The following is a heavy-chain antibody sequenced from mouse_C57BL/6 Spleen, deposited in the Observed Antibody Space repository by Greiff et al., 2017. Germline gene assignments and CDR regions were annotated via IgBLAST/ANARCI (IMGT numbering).Heavy chain of an antibody. J-gene: IGHJ3*01. Sequence: EVQLQESGAELVRPGASVKLSCTASGFNIKDDYMHWVKQRPEQGLEWIGWIDPENGDTEYASKFQGKATITADTSSNTAYLQLSSLTSEDTAVYYCTGYYWFAYWGQGTLVTVSA. D-gene: IGHD2-3*01. CDR1: GFNIKDDY. CDR3: TGYYWFAY. V-gene: IGHV14-4*01. CDR2: IDPENGDT.